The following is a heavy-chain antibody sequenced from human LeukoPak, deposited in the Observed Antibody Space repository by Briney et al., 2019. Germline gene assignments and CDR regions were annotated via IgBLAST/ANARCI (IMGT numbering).Heavy chain of an antibody. Sequence: GGSLRLSCAASGFTVSSYYMNWVRQAPGKGLQWVSILYSDGATYYADSVKGRFTISRDNSRSTLYLQMNSLRAEDTAVYFCARVAYYRVAADQITDAFDVWGHGTVVTVSS. V-gene: IGHV3-66*01. D-gene: IGHD2-21*01. CDR1: GFTVSSYY. CDR2: LYSDGAT. J-gene: IGHJ3*01. CDR3: ARVAYYRVAADQITDAFDV.